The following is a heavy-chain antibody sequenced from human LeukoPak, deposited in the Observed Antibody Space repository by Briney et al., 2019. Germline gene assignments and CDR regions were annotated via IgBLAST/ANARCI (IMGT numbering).Heavy chain of an antibody. V-gene: IGHV3-23*01. CDR3: GKTTVGYSSGQKPAWPVDY. Sequence: PGGSLRLSCAASGFTFGSHAMYWVRQAPGKGLDWVAGIFGSGGSPHYADPVKGRFTISRDNSRNTVYLQTNSLRAEDTAVYYCGKTTVGYSSGQKPAWPVDYWGQGTLVTVSS. D-gene: IGHD5-18*01. J-gene: IGHJ4*02. CDR2: IFGSGGSP. CDR1: GFTFGSHA.